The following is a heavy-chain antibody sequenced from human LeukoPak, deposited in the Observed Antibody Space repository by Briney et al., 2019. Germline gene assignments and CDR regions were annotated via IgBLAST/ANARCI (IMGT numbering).Heavy chain of an antibody. CDR3: ARDEYSSGWYLPFQH. CDR1: GGSISSSSYY. CDR2: IYYSGST. Sequence: SETLSLTCTVSGGSISSSSYYWGWIRQPPGKGLEWIGSIYYSGSTYYNPSLKSRVTISVDTSKNQFSLKLSSVTAADTAVYYCARDEYSSGWYLPFQHWGQGTLVTVSS. D-gene: IGHD6-19*01. J-gene: IGHJ1*01. V-gene: IGHV4-39*07.